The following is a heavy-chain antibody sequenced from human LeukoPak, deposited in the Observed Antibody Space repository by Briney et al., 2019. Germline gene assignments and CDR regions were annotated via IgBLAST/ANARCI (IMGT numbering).Heavy chain of an antibody. J-gene: IGHJ6*03. Sequence: VASVKVSCKASGYTFTSDGISWVRQAPGQGLEWMGWISAYNGNTNYAQKLQGRVTMTTDTSTSTAYMELRSLRSDDTAVYYCARGKASSRGYYYYYMDVWGKGTTVTVSS. CDR3: ARGKASSRGYYYYYMDV. V-gene: IGHV1-18*01. CDR2: ISAYNGNT. CDR1: GYTFTSDG.